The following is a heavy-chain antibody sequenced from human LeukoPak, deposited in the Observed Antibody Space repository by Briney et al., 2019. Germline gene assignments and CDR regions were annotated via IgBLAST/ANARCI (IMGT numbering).Heavy chain of an antibody. J-gene: IGHJ4*02. D-gene: IGHD1-26*01. V-gene: IGHV3-74*01. CDR1: GFTFSSYW. CDR3: ARADSGSSPFDY. Sequence: PGGSLRLSCAASGFTFSSYWMHWVRQAPGKGLVWVSRINSDGSSTSYADSVEGRFTISRDNAKNTLYLQMNSLRAEDTAVYYCARADSGSSPFDYLGQGTLVTVSS. CDR2: INSDGSST.